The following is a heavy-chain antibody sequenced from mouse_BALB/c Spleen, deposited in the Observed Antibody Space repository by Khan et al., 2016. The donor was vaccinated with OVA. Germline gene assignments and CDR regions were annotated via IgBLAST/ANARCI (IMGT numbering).Heavy chain of an antibody. D-gene: IGHD2-10*01. CDR1: GFSLTNYG. Sequence: QVQLQQSGPGLVAPSQSLSITCTISGFSLTNYGVHWVRLPPGKGLEWLVVIWSDGSTTYNSALKSRLSISKDNSKSQVFLKMNSLQTDDTAMYYGARQPYYHYYVMDYWGQGTSVTVSS. J-gene: IGHJ4*01. CDR2: IWSDGST. CDR3: ARQPYYHYYVMDY. V-gene: IGHV2-6-1*01.